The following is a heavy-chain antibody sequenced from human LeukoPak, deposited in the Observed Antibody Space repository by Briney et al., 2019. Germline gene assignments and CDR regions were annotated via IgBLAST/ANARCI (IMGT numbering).Heavy chain of an antibody. Sequence: GGSLRLSCAASGFTFSNYWMSWVRQAPGKGLEWVASIDQYGRAKYYVDSVRGRFTFSRDNTKNPLHLQMNSLRAEDTAVYYCARADSYGSILDYWGQGTRVIDSS. CDR1: GFTFSNYW. J-gene: IGHJ4*02. V-gene: IGHV3-7*04. D-gene: IGHD5-18*01. CDR3: ARADSYGSILDY. CDR2: IDQYGRAK.